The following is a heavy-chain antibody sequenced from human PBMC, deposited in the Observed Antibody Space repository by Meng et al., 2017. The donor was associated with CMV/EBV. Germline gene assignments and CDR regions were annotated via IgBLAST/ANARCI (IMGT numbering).Heavy chain of an antibody. D-gene: IGHD6-13*01. CDR2: IVPILDIA. V-gene: IGHV1-69*04. CDR3: ARDLGAAAGTFWNDRWFDP. Sequence: FSRYTNRWERQATGQGLEGMGRIVPILDIASCTQKYQGRVTITANKSTSTAYMELSSLRSEDTAVYYCARDLGAAAGTFWNDRWFDPWGQGTMVTVSS. J-gene: IGHJ5*02. CDR1: FSRYT.